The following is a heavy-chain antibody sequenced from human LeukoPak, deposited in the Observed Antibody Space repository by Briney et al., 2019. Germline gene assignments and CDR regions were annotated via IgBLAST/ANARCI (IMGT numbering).Heavy chain of an antibody. Sequence: PGGSLRLSRAASGFTFSGYAMTWVRQAPGKGLEWVSTTSGSGDSTHYADSVKGRFTISRDNSKNTLYLQVNSLRAEDTAVYYCAKGKLVPAALFDYWGQGTLVTVSS. V-gene: IGHV3-23*01. D-gene: IGHD2-2*01. J-gene: IGHJ4*02. CDR2: TSGSGDST. CDR3: AKGKLVPAALFDY. CDR1: GFTFSGYA.